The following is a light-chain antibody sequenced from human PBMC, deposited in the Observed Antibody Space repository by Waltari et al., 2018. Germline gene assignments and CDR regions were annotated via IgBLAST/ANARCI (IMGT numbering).Light chain of an antibody. CDR2: GAS. J-gene: IGKJ1*01. V-gene: IGKV1-16*02. CDR1: QGISNS. CDR3: QQYNRFSP. Sequence: DIQMTQSPSSLSASVGDRVTITCRAGQGISNSLAWFQQKPGKAPKSLIYGASSLQSGVPSKFSGSGSGTDFTLTISSLQPEDFATYYCQQYNRFSPFGQGTNVEVK.